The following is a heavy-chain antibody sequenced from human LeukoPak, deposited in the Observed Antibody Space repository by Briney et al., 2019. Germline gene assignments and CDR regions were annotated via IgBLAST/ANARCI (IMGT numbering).Heavy chain of an antibody. J-gene: IGHJ4*02. D-gene: IGHD3-3*01. CDR2: IYHSGST. CDR3: ASYTTTPTYYDFWSGYYTSDY. CDR1: GGSISSYY. V-gene: IGHV4-59*01. Sequence: PSETLSLTCTVSGGSISSYYWSWIRQPPGKGLEWIGYIYHSGSTNYNPSLQSRVTISVDTSKNQFSLKLSSVTAADTAVYYCASYTTTPTYYDFWSGYYTSDYWGQGTLVTVSS.